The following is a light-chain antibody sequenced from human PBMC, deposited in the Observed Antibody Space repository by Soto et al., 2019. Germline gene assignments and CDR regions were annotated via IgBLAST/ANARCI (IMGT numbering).Light chain of an antibody. Sequence: QSALTQPASVSGSPGQSITISCTGTSSDVGGYNYVSWYQQHPGKAPKLVIYDVSNRPSGVSNRFSGSKSGNTASLTISGLQAEDEADYYCSSYTSSSTRAVFGGGTQLTVL. V-gene: IGLV2-14*01. CDR2: DVS. J-gene: IGLJ7*01. CDR3: SSYTSSSTRAV. CDR1: SSDVGGYNY.